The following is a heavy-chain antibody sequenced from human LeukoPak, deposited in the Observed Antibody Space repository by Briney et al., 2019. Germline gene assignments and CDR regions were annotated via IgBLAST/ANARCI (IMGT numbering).Heavy chain of an antibody. J-gene: IGHJ5*02. CDR1: GYTFTGYY. CDR3: ARGGNVWGSYRLNWFDP. D-gene: IGHD3-16*02. CDR2: INPNSGGT. V-gene: IGHV1-2*04. Sequence: GASVKVSCKASGYTFTGYYMHWVRQAPGRGLEWMGWINPNSGGTNYAQKFQGWVTMTRDTSISTAYMELSRLRSDDTAVYYCARGGNVWGSYRLNWFDPWGQGTLVTVSS.